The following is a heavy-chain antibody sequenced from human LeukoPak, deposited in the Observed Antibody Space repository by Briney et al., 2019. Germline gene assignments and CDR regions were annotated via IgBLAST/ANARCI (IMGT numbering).Heavy chain of an antibody. J-gene: IGHJ3*02. Sequence: PSETLSLTCAVYGGSFSGYHWSWIRQPPGKGLEWIGEINHSGSTTYNPSLKSRVTISVDTSKNQFSLKLSSVTVADTAVYYCARGLDAFDIWGQGTMVTVSS. CDR1: GGSFSGYH. V-gene: IGHV4-34*01. CDR3: ARGLDAFDI. CDR2: INHSGST.